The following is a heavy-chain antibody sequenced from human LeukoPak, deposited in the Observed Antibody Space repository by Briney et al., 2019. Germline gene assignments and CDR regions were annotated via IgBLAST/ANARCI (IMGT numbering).Heavy chain of an antibody. Sequence: SETLSLTCTVSGGSISSYYWSWIRQPPGKGLEWIGYIYYSGSTNYNPSLKSRVTISLDTSKNQFSLKLSTVTAADTAGYYCASPLGYCSSTSCHGFWFDPWGQGTLVTVSS. CDR3: ASPLGYCSSTSCHGFWFDP. D-gene: IGHD2-2*01. CDR2: IYYSGST. V-gene: IGHV4-59*01. J-gene: IGHJ5*02. CDR1: GGSISSYY.